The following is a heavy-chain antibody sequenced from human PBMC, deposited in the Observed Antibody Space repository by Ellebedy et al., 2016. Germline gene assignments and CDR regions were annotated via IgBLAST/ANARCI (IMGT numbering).Heavy chain of an antibody. CDR1: GFTFSDYY. D-gene: IGHD3-10*01. CDR2: ISTSGSTK. CDR3: ASLVRGIYPDH. J-gene: IGHJ4*02. V-gene: IGHV3-11*01. Sequence: GGSLRLSCAASGFTFSDYYMSWIRQAPGKGLEWVSYISTSGSTKYYADSVKGRFSISRDNAKDPLYLQMSSLRAEDTAVYYCASLVRGIYPDHWGQGTLVTVSS.